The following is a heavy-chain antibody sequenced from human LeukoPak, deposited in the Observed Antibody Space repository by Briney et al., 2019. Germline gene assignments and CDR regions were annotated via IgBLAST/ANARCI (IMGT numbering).Heavy chain of an antibody. Sequence: GGSLRLSCAASVFTFSDYYMSWIRQAPGKGLEWVSYISSSGSTIYYADSVKGRFTISRDNAKNSLYLQMNSLRAEDTAVYYCARDEMDIVVVPAAIDYHYYMDVWGKGTTVTVSS. CDR3: ARDEMDIVVVPAAIDYHYYMDV. J-gene: IGHJ6*03. CDR2: ISSSGSTI. D-gene: IGHD2-2*03. V-gene: IGHV3-11*04. CDR1: VFTFSDYY.